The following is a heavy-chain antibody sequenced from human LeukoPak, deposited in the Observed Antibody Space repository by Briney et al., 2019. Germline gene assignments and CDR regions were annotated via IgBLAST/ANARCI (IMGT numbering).Heavy chain of an antibody. CDR2: IYSGGST. D-gene: IGHD3-10*01. V-gene: IGHV3-66*01. CDR3: ARDGARHKSGLDY. Sequence: PGGSLRLSCAASGFTVSSNYMSWVRQAPGKGLEWVSVIYSGGSTYYADSVKGRFTISRDNSKNTLYLRMNSLRAEDTAVYYCARDGARHKSGLDYWGQGTLVTVSS. CDR1: GFTVSSNY. J-gene: IGHJ4*02.